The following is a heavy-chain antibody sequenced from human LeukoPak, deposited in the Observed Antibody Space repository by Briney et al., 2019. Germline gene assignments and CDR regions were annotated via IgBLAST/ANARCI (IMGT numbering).Heavy chain of an antibody. Sequence: ASVKVSCKASGYTFTGYYMHWVRQAPGQGLEWMGWINPNSGGTNYAQKFQGRVTMTRDTSISTAYMELSRLRSDDTAVYYCARGFLSRYCTNGVCWFDYWGQGTLVTVSS. CDR2: INPNSGGT. V-gene: IGHV1-2*02. J-gene: IGHJ4*02. D-gene: IGHD2-8*01. CDR1: GYTFTGYY. CDR3: ARGFLSRYCTNGVCWFDY.